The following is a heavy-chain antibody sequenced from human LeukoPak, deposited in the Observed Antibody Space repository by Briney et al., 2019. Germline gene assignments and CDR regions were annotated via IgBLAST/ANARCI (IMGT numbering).Heavy chain of an antibody. CDR2: IWYDGSNT. D-gene: IGHD3-9*01. CDR3: ARDPGRYYDILTGYLSYYFDS. J-gene: IGHJ4*02. CDR1: GFTFSSYG. V-gene: IGHV3-33*01. Sequence: GGSLRLSCAASGFTFSSYGMHWVRQAPGKGLELVAVIWYDGSNTYHADSVKGRFTISRGNSKNTLYLQMNSLRAEDTAVYYCARDPGRYYDILTGYLSYYFDSWGQGTLVTVSS.